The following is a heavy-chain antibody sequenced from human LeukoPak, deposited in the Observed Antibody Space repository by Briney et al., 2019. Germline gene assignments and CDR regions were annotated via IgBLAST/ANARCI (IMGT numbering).Heavy chain of an antibody. Sequence: SQTLSLTCTVSGGSISSGSYYWSWIRQPAGKGLEWIGRIYTSGSTNYNPSLKSRVTISVDTSKNQFSLQLNSVTPEDTAVYYCARATLWFGEAALDYWGQGTLVTVSS. V-gene: IGHV4-61*02. J-gene: IGHJ4*02. CDR2: IYTSGST. CDR1: GGSISSGSYY. CDR3: ARATLWFGEAALDY. D-gene: IGHD3-10*01.